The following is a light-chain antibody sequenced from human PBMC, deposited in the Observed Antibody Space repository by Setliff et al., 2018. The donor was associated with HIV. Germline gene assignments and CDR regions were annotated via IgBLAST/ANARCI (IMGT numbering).Light chain of an antibody. CDR3: AAWDESLFELV. V-gene: IGLV1-44*01. J-gene: IGLJ1*01. CDR2: NNR. Sequence: QSVLTQPPSASGTPGQRVTISCSGSSSNIGSSIVNWYQHLPGTAPKLLIYNNRQRPSGVPDRFSASKSGTSASLAITGLQSEDEADYYCAAWDESLFELVFGSGTKATVL. CDR1: SSNIGSSI.